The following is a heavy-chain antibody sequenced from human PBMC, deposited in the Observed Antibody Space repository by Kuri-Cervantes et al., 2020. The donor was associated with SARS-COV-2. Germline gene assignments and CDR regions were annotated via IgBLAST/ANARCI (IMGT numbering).Heavy chain of an antibody. Sequence: LSLTCAASGFTFSSYSMNWVRQAPGKGLEWVSYISSSSSTIYYADSVKGRFTISRDNAKNSLYLQMNSLRAEDTAVYYCAKGKIAAAGFGVDYWGQGTLVTVSS. V-gene: IGHV3-48*04. CDR2: ISSSSSTI. D-gene: IGHD6-13*01. J-gene: IGHJ4*02. CDR1: GFTFSSYS. CDR3: AKGKIAAAGFGVDY.